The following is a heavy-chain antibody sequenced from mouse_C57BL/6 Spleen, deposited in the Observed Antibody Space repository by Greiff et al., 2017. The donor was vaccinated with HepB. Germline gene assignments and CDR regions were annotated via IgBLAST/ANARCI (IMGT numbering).Heavy chain of an antibody. V-gene: IGHV1-82*01. J-gene: IGHJ1*03. CDR1: GYAFSSSW. Sequence: VKLVESGPELVKPGASVKISCKASGYAFSSSWMNWVKQRPGKGLEWIGRIYPGDGDTNYNGKFKGKATLTADKSSSTAYMQLSSLTSEDSAVYFCARGSYYDYEKYFDVWGTGTTVTVSS. CDR3: ARGSYYDYEKYFDV. CDR2: IYPGDGDT. D-gene: IGHD2-4*01.